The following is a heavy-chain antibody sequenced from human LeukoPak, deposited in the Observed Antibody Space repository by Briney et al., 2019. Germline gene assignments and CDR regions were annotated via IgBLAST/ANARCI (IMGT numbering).Heavy chain of an antibody. D-gene: IGHD6-6*01. CDR2: IYRSGST. CDR1: GGSISSGGYS. Sequence: SETLSLTCAVSGGSISSGGYSWSWIRQPPGKGLEWIGYIYRSGSTYYNPSLKSRVTISVDRSKNQFSLKLSSVTAADTAVYYCARGDGSSYYFDYWGQGTLVTVSS. CDR3: ARGDGSSYYFDY. V-gene: IGHV4-30-2*01. J-gene: IGHJ4*02.